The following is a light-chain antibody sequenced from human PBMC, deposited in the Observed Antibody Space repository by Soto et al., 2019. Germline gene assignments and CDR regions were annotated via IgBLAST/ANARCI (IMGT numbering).Light chain of an antibody. V-gene: IGKV3-20*01. CDR2: AAS. CDR1: QSVTVNS. CDR3: QQYGDSPLT. J-gene: IGKJ3*01. Sequence: EILLTQSPSTLSLSPGEGVTLSCRASQSVTVNSLAWYQQKPGQAPRLLIYAASTRAAAVPDRFTGSGSGTDFALTIIRLEPEDFGVYYCQQYGDSPLTSGPGTKVDIK.